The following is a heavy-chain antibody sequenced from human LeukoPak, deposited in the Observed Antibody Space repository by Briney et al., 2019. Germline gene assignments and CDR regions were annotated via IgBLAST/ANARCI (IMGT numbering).Heavy chain of an antibody. CDR2: IYYSGST. V-gene: IGHV4-31*03. Sequence: PSQTLSLTCTVSGGSISSGGYYWSRIRQHPGKGLEWIGYIYYSGSTYYNPSLKSRVTISVDTSKNQFSLKLSSVTAADTAVYYCARLISFQYNWFDPWGQGTLVTVSS. D-gene: IGHD2-2*01. CDR1: GGSISSGGYY. CDR3: ARLISFQYNWFDP. J-gene: IGHJ5*02.